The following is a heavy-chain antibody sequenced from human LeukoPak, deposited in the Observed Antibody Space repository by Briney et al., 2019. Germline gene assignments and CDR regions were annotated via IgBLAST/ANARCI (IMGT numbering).Heavy chain of an antibody. D-gene: IGHD6-13*01. J-gene: IGHJ2*01. Sequence: SETLSLTCTVSGGSISNYDWSWIRQPAGKGLEWIGRIYTSGSTNYNPSLKSRVTMSEDTSKKQFSLKLSSVTAADTAVYYCARLSSSWYQDWYFDLWGCGTLVTVSS. CDR2: IYTSGST. CDR1: GGSISNYD. V-gene: IGHV4-4*07. CDR3: ARLSSSWYQDWYFDL.